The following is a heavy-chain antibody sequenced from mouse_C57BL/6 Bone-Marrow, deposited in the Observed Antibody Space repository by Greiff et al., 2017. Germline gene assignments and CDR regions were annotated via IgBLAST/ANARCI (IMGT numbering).Heavy chain of an antibody. V-gene: IGHV1-7*01. CDR1: GYTFTSYW. D-gene: IGHD2-4*01. CDR2: INPSSGYT. Sequence: QVQLQQSGAELAKPGASVKLSCKASGYTFTSYWMHWVKQRPGQGLEWIGYINPSSGYTKYNQKFKDKATLTADKSASTAYMQLSSLTYEDTAVYYWARWGYYDYDEGYDFGDRGQGTTRTVAS. J-gene: IGHJ2*01. CDR3: ARWGYYDYDEGYDFGD.